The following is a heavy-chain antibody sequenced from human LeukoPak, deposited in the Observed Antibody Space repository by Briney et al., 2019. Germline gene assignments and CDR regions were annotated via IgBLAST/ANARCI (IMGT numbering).Heavy chain of an antibody. CDR3: ARLQRWGGIVGGYYFDY. CDR1: GGSISSSSYY. J-gene: IGHJ4*02. Sequence: SETLSLTCNVSGGSISSSSYYWVRIRQPPGKGLEWIGSIYYSGSTYYNPSLKSRVTISVDTSKNQFSLKLSSVTAADTAVYYCARLQRWGGIVGGYYFDYWGQGTLVTVSS. CDR2: IYYSGST. V-gene: IGHV4-39*01. D-gene: IGHD1-26*01.